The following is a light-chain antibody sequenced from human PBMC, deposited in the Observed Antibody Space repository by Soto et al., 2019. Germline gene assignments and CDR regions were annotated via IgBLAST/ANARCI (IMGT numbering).Light chain of an antibody. Sequence: EIVLTQSPGTLSLSPGERATLSCMASQTVSSAYLGWYQQKPGQAPRLLIYGTSSRATGIPDRFSGSGSGTDFTLTISRLEPEDFAVYYCQQYDSFPLIACGQGTRLEIK. CDR2: GTS. V-gene: IGKV3-20*01. J-gene: IGKJ5*01. CDR3: QQYDSFPLIA. CDR1: QTVSSAY.